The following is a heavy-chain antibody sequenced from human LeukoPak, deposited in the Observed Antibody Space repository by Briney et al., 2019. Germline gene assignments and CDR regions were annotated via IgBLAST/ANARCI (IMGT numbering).Heavy chain of an antibody. V-gene: IGHV4-34*01. D-gene: IGHD3-9*01. CDR3: ARRGTASLRYFDWLSPGPFDY. J-gene: IGHJ4*02. CDR2: INHSGST. Sequence: SETLSLTCAVYGGSFSGYYWSWIRQPPGKGLEWIGEINHSGSTNYNPSLKSRVTISVDTSKNQFSLKLTSVTAADTAVYYCARRGTASLRYFDWLSPGPFDYWGQGTLVTVSS. CDR1: GGSFSGYY.